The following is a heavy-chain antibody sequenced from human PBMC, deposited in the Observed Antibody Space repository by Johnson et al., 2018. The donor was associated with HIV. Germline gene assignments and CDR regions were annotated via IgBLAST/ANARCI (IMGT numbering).Heavy chain of an antibody. CDR2: ISYDGSNK. CDR1: GFTFSSYA. V-gene: IGHV3-30*04. D-gene: IGHD3-22*01. Sequence: QMLLVESGGGVVQPGRSLRLSCAAAGFTFSSYAMHWVRQAPGKGLEWVAVISYDGSNKYYADSVKGRFTISRDNSKNTLYLQMNSLRAEDTAVYYCARSTGPYSTYYYDSPDPDAFHIWGQGTMVTVSS. CDR3: ARSTGPYSTYYYDSPDPDAFHI. J-gene: IGHJ3*02.